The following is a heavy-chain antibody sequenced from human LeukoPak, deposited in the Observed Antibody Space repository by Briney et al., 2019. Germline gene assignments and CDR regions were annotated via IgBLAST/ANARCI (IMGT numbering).Heavy chain of an antibody. CDR2: IIPIFGTA. J-gene: IGHJ5*02. D-gene: IGHD2-15*01. CDR1: GGTFSSYA. V-gene: IGHV1-69*13. Sequence: GASVKVSCKASGGTFSSYAISWVRQAPGQGLKWMGGIIPIFGTANYAQKFQGRVTITADESTSTAYMELSSLRSEDTAVYYCARDRCSGGSCNWFDPWGQGTLVTVSS. CDR3: ARDRCSGGSCNWFDP.